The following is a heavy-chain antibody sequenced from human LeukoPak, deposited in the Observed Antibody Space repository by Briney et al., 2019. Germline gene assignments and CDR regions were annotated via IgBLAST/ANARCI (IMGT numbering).Heavy chain of an antibody. V-gene: IGHV1-2*02. CDR3: ARGEGSGWDNNDY. J-gene: IGHJ4*02. CDR1: GYTFTGYY. CDR2: INPNSGGT. Sequence: ASVKVSCKASGYTFTGYYMHWVRQAPGQGLEWMGWINPNSGGTNYAQKSQGRVTMTRDTSISTAYMELSRLRSDDTAVYYCARGEGSGWDNNDYWGQGTLVTVSS. D-gene: IGHD6-19*01.